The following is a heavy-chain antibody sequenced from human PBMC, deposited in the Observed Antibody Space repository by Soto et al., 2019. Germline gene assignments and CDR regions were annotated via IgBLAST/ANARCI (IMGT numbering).Heavy chain of an antibody. V-gene: IGHV3-30-3*01. CDR1: GFTFSKYA. CDR2: ISYDGSNK. J-gene: IGHJ4*02. CDR3: ARALSRRSSLDY. D-gene: IGHD6-6*01. Sequence: SLRLSCATSGFTFSKYAMHCVRQAPCKGLEWGAVISYDGSNKYGADSVKGRFTISRDNSKNTLYLQMNSLRAEDTAVYYCARALSRRSSLDYWGQGTLVTVSS.